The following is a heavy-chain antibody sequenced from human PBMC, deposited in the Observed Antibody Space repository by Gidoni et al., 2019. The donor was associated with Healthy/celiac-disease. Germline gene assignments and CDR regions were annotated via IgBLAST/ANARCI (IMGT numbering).Heavy chain of an antibody. D-gene: IGHD3-22*01. CDR3: ARDGLFYDSSGYYFDY. V-gene: IGHV1-3*01. J-gene: IGHJ4*02. CDR2: INAGNGNT. Sequence: QVQLVQSGAEVQKPGASVKVSCKASGYTFTSYAMHWVRQAPGQRLEWMGWINAGNGNTKYSQKFQGRVTITRDTSASTAYMELSSLRSEDTAVYYCARDGLFYDSSGYYFDYWGQGTLVTVSS. CDR1: GYTFTSYA.